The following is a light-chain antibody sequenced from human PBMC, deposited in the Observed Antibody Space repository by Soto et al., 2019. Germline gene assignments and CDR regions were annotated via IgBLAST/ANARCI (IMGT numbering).Light chain of an antibody. CDR2: GAS. V-gene: IGKV3-20*01. Sequence: EIVMTQSPATLSVSPGEGATLSCRASQSINSNYLAWYQQKPGQAPRLLIYGASNRATGIPDRFSGSGSGTDFTLTISRLEPEDFAVYYCQQYGSSWWTFGQGTKVDIK. CDR3: QQYGSSWWT. CDR1: QSINSNY. J-gene: IGKJ1*01.